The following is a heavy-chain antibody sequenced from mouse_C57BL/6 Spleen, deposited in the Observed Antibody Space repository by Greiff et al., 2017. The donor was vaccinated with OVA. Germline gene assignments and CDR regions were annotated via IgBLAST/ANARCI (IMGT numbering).Heavy chain of an antibody. D-gene: IGHD1-1*01. J-gene: IGHJ3*01. CDR1: GYTFTEYT. CDR3: ARHEVMGYYGSRPFAY. V-gene: IGHV1-62-2*01. CDR2: FYPGSGSI. Sequence: VQGVESGAELVKPGASVKLSCKASGYTFTEYTIHWVKQRSGQGLEWIGWFYPGSGSIKYNEKFKDKATLTADKSSSTVYMELSRLTSEDSAVYFFARHEVMGYYGSRPFAYWGQGTLVTVSA.